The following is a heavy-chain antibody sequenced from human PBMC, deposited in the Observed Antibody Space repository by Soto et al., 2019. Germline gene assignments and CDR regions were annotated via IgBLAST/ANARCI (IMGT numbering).Heavy chain of an antibody. CDR1: GYTLTELS. CDR3: ATDPKATYYDFWSGYPQPPYY. Sequence: ASVKDSCKVSGYTLTELSMHRVRQAPGKGLEWMGGFDPEDGETIYAQKFQGRVTMTEDTSTDTAYMELSSLRSEDTAVYYCATDPKATYYDFWSGYPQPPYYWGQGTLVTVSS. V-gene: IGHV1-24*01. J-gene: IGHJ4*02. CDR2: FDPEDGET. D-gene: IGHD3-3*01.